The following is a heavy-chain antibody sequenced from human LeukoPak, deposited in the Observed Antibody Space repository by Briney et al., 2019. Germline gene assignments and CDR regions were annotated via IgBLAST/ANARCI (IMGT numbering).Heavy chain of an antibody. CDR3: ARGPIVGATTVGDY. D-gene: IGHD1-26*01. CDR2: INHSGST. J-gene: IGHJ4*02. Sequence: PSETLSLTCAVYGGSFSGYYWSWIRQPPGKGLEWIGEINHSGSTNYNPSLKSRVTISVDMSKNQFSLKLSSVTAADTAVYYCARGPIVGATTVGDYWGQGTLVTVSS. V-gene: IGHV4-34*01. CDR1: GGSFSGYY.